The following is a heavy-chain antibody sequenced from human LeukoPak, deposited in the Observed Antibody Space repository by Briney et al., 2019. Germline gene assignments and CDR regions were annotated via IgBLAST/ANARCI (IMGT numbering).Heavy chain of an antibody. D-gene: IGHD4-11*01. CDR3: ARDRIYTNYYFDS. CDR1: GFTFDSYS. CDR2: ISTGSNYI. Sequence: PGGSLRLSCAASGFTFDSYSMNWVRRAPGKGLQWASSISTGSNYIYYADSVKGRFTISRDNAKNSLYLQMNSLRADDTGVYYCARDRIYTNYYFDSWGLGTLVTVSS. J-gene: IGHJ4*02. V-gene: IGHV3-21*01.